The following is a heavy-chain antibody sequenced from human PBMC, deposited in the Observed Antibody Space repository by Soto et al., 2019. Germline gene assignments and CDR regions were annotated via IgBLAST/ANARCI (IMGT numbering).Heavy chain of an antibody. CDR3: ARSGIAAAGRQDTFDY. V-gene: IGHV4-4*02. J-gene: IGHJ4*02. Sequence: PSETLSLTCTVSGGSISSSNWWSWVRQPPGKGLEWIGEIYHSGSTNYNPSLKSRVTISVDKSKNQFSLKLSSVTAADTAVYYCARSGIAAAGRQDTFDYWGQGTLVTVSS. CDR1: GGSISSSNW. CDR2: IYHSGST. D-gene: IGHD6-13*01.